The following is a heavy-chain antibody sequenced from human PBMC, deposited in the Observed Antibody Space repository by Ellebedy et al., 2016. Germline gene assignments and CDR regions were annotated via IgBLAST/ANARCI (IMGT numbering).Heavy chain of an antibody. CDR3: ARVLSEWETSGDY. V-gene: IGHV1-18*04. CDR2: ISTYNDNT. J-gene: IGHJ4*02. Sequence: ASVKVSCKASGYTFTSYGISWVRQAPGQGFEWMGWISTYNDNTNYAQKVQGRVTMTTDTSTTTAYMELRTLRSDDTAVYYCARVLSEWETSGDYWGQGTLVTVSS. D-gene: IGHD1-26*01. CDR1: GYTFTSYG.